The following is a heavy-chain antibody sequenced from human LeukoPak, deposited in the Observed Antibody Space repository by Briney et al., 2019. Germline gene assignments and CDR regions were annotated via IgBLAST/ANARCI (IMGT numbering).Heavy chain of an antibody. D-gene: IGHD6-13*01. J-gene: IGHJ4*02. CDR3: ARERAAADDSLDY. Sequence: QTGGSLRLSCAASEFTFSNYWMHRVRQAPGKGLVWVSRTNSDGSITSYADSVKGRFTISRDNAKNTLYLQMNSLRAEDTAVYYCARERAAADDSLDYWGQGTLVTVSS. V-gene: IGHV3-74*01. CDR2: TNSDGSIT. CDR1: EFTFSNYW.